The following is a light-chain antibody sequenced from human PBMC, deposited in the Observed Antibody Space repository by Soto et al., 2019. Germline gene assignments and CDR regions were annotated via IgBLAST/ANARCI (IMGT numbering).Light chain of an antibody. CDR2: SNN. Sequence: QSVLTQPPSASGTPGQRVTISCSGSSSNIGSNTVNWYQQLPGTAPKLLIYSNNQRPSGVPDRFSGSKSDTSASLAISGLQSEDEADYYCAAWDDSLNGWVFGGETKLTVL. CDR1: SSNIGSNT. V-gene: IGLV1-44*01. J-gene: IGLJ3*02. CDR3: AAWDDSLNGWV.